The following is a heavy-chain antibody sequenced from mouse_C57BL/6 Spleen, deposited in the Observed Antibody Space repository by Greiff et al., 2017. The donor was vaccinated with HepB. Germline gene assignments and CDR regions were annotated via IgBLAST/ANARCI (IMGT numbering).Heavy chain of an antibody. CDR3: ASSATGLDY. CDR1: GYAFSSSW. Sequence: VQLQESGPELVKPGASVKISCKASGYAFSSSWMNWVKQRPGKGLEWIGRIYPGDGDTNYNGKFKGKATLTADKSSSTAYMQLSSMTSEDSAVYCCASSATGLDYWGQGTTLTVSS. D-gene: IGHD1-2*01. V-gene: IGHV1-82*01. CDR2: IYPGDGDT. J-gene: IGHJ2*01.